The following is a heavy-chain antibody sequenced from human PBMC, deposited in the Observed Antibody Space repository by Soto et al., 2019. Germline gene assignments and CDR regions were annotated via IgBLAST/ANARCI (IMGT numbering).Heavy chain of an antibody. J-gene: IGHJ6*02. CDR2: IIPLFGTT. Sequence: QVQVVQSGVEVRRPGSSVKVSCKASGDTFKNCVISWVRQAPGQGLEWMGGIIPLFGTTDFAQSFQGRLTITTEESTTTAYMELSRLRSEDTATYYCAAELGFGKLSVVWGQGTTVIVSS. CDR1: GDTFKNCV. D-gene: IGHD3-10*01. V-gene: IGHV1-69*01. CDR3: AAELGFGKLSVV.